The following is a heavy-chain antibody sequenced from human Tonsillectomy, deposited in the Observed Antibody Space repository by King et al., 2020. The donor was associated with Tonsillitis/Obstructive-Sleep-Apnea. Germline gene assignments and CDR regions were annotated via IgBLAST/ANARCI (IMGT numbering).Heavy chain of an antibody. CDR2: IYPGDSDT. J-gene: IGHJ6*03. Sequence: DVQLVESGAEVKKPGESLTISCTGSGYSFTNYWIAWVRRMPGKGLEFMGVIYPGDSDTRYSPSFQGQVTISVDKSISTAYLQWSSLKASDTAMYYCARFPAAYNYSMDVWGKGTTVTVSS. D-gene: IGHD2-2*01. V-gene: IGHV5-51*01. CDR1: GYSFTNYW. CDR3: ARFPAAYNYSMDV.